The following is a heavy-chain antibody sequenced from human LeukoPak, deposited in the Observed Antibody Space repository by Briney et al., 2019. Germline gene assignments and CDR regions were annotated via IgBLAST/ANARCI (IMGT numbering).Heavy chain of an antibody. D-gene: IGHD6-13*01. J-gene: IGHJ4*02. V-gene: IGHV3-74*01. CDR2: INSDGSSR. CDR1: GFTFRNYW. CDR3: ASASSHRIAAGGDY. Sequence: GGPLRLSCAASGFTFRNYWMHWVRQAPGKGLVWVSRINSDGSSRNYADSVKGRFTISRDNAKNTLYLQMNSLRAEDTAVYYCASASSHRIAAGGDYWGQGTLVTVSS.